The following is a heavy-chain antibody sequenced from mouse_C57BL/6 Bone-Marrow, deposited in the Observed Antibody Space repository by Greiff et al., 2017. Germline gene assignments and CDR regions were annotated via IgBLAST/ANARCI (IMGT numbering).Heavy chain of an antibody. J-gene: IGHJ3*01. D-gene: IGHD2-4*01. CDR3: ARHDYDFPAWFAY. Sequence: EVQLVESGGGLVKPGGSLKLSCAASGFTFSDYGMHWVRQAPEKGLEWVAYISRGSSTIYYADNVKGRFTISRDKAKNTLFRQMTSLRSEDTAMYYCARHDYDFPAWFAYWGQGTLVTVSA. CDR2: ISRGSSTI. CDR1: GFTFSDYG. V-gene: IGHV5-17*01.